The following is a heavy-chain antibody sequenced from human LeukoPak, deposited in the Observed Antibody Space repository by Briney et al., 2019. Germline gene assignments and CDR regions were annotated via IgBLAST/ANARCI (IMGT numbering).Heavy chain of an antibody. J-gene: IGHJ6*03. CDR3: ARSSEGRYYYDSSGFSYYYYYMDV. CDR2: IYHSGST. V-gene: IGHV4-4*02. CDR1: GGSISSSNW. Sequence: SETLSLTCAVSGGSISSSNWWSWVRQPPGKGLEWIGEIYHSGSTNYNPSLKSRVTISVDTSKNQFSLKLSSVTAADTAVYYCARSSEGRYYYDSSGFSYYYYYMDVWGKGTTVTISS. D-gene: IGHD3-22*01.